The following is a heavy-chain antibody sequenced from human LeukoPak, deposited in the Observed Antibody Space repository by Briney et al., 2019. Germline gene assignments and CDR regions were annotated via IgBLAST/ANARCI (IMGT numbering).Heavy chain of an antibody. V-gene: IGHV1-69*05. Sequence: ASVKVSCKASGGTFSSYAISWVRQAPGQGLEWMGGIIPIFGTANYAQKFQGRVTITTDEPTSTAYMELSSLRSEDTAVYYCARAQSIAAAGLFDYWGQGTLVTVSS. CDR3: ARAQSIAAAGLFDY. CDR2: IIPIFGTA. J-gene: IGHJ4*02. D-gene: IGHD6-13*01. CDR1: GGTFSSYA.